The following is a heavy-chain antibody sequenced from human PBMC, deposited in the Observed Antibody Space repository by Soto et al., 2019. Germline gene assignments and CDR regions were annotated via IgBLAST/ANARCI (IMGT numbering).Heavy chain of an antibody. CDR1: GFIFSNYV. D-gene: IGHD1-26*01. CDR2: ISDSGGTS. Sequence: EVQLVDSGGGLVQPGGSLRLSCAASGFIFSNYVMSWVRQAPGKGLEWVSSISDSGGTSYYADSVKGRFTISRDNSKNTLYLQMNSLRAEDTAIYYCAKRPRALLTFYYWGQGTLVTVSS. V-gene: IGHV3-23*04. J-gene: IGHJ4*02. CDR3: AKRPRALLTFYY.